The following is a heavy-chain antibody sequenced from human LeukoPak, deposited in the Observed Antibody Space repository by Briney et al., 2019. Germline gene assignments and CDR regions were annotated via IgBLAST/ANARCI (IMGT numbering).Heavy chain of an antibody. CDR3: AKDSQLLV. D-gene: IGHD6-13*01. Sequence: GRSLRLSCAASGFTFDDYAMHWVRQAPGKGLEWVSGISWNSYSIGYADSVKGRFTISRDNAKNSLYLQMNSLRAEDTALYYCAKDSQLLVWGQGTLVTVSS. J-gene: IGHJ4*02. V-gene: IGHV3-9*01. CDR2: ISWNSYSI. CDR1: GFTFDDYA.